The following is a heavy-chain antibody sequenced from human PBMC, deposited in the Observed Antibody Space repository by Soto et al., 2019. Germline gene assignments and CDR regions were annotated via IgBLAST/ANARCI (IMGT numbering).Heavy chain of an antibody. CDR1: GFTFSNVW. CDR3: TTAAGGMWGADY. Sequence: EVRLVESGGGLVKPGGSLRLSCAASGFTFSNVWMSWVRQAPGKGLEWVGRVKSKCDGATTDYAAPVKGRFTVSRDDSQNTLSLQMYSLKIEDTAVYFFTTAAGGMWGADYWGKGPPVTVSS. J-gene: IGHJ4*02. CDR2: VKSKCDGATT. V-gene: IGHV3-15*01. D-gene: IGHD1-26*01.